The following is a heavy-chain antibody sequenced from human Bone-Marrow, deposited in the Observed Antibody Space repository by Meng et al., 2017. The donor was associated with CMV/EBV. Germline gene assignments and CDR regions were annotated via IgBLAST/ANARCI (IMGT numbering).Heavy chain of an antibody. D-gene: IGHD3-3*01. CDR2: INHSGST. J-gene: IGHJ4*02. V-gene: IGHV4-34*01. CDR1: GGSFSGYY. CDR3: AAQYYDCWSGYSPLGY. Sequence: SQTLSLTCAVYGGSFSGYYWSWIRQPPGKGLEWIGEINHSGSTNYNPSLKSRVTISVDTYKNQFSLKLSSVTAADTAVYYCAAQYYDCWSGYSPLGYWGQGTLVTVSS.